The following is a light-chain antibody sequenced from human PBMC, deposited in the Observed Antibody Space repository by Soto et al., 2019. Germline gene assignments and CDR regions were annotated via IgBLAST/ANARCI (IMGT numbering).Light chain of an antibody. CDR2: AAS. Sequence: DIQMTQSPSSLSATVGDRVTITCRASQDISNYLAWHQQKPGKVPKLLIYAASTLQPGVPSRFSGSGSGTDFTLTISSLQPEDVATYYCQKYNGAPPETFGPGTKVAIQ. CDR3: QKYNGAPPET. V-gene: IGKV1-27*01. J-gene: IGKJ3*01. CDR1: QDISNY.